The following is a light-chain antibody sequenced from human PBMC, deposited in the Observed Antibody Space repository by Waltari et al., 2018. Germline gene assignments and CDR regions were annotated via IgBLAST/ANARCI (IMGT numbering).Light chain of an antibody. V-gene: IGLV2-14*01. CDR1: SNDVGGYNS. CDR3: SSQSSNDVVL. CDR2: DVS. J-gene: IGLJ2*01. Sequence: QSALTQPAPVSGSPGQSVTILCAGTSNDVGGYNSGSWYQGHPGQAPRVIIYDVSDRPSGVSDRFSGSKSGNTASLTISGLQAEDEADYYCSSQSSNDVVLFGGGTKLTVL.